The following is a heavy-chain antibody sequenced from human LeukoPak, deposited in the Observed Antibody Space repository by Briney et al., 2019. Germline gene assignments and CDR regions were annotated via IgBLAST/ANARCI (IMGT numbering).Heavy chain of an antibody. J-gene: IGHJ4*02. CDR3: ARDKGAPRRVAGHFDY. CDR1: GYTFTSYA. V-gene: IGHV1-3*01. D-gene: IGHD6-19*01. CDR2: INAGNGNT. Sequence: ASVKVSCKASGYTFTSYAMHWVRQAPGQRLEWMGWINAGNGNTKYSQKFQGRVTITRDTSASTAYMELSSLRSEDTAVYYCARDKGAPRRVAGHFDYWGQGTLVTVSS.